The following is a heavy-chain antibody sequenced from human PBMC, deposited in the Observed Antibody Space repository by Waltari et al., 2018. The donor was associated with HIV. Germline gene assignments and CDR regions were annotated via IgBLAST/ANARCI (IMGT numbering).Heavy chain of an antibody. CDR1: GGSISSSNYY. CDR3: ARRFEQLGYFDL. V-gene: IGHV4-39*01. CDR2: IYYSGIT. J-gene: IGHJ2*01. Sequence: QLQLQESGPGLVKPSETLSLTCSVSGGSISSSNYYGGWVRQPPGRGLDWIGSIYYSGITYYNPSLKSRVTISVDTSKNQFSLKLSSVTAADTAVYYCARRFEQLGYFDLWGRGTLVTVSS. D-gene: IGHD6-6*01.